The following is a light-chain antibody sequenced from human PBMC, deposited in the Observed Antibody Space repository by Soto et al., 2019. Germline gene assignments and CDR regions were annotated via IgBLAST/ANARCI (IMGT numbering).Light chain of an antibody. CDR3: QSYTSSLSAVV. CDR1: SSNIGADYD. Sequence: QSVLTQPPSVSGAPGQRVTISCTGSSSNIGADYDVPWYQQLPGTAPKLLIYVNSNRPSGVPDRFSGSKSGTSASLAITGLQAEDEADYYCQSYTSSLSAVVFGGGTKVTVL. CDR2: VNS. V-gene: IGLV1-40*01. J-gene: IGLJ2*01.